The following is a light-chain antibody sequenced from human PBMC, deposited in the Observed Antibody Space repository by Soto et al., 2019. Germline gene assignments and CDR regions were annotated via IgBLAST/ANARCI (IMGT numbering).Light chain of an antibody. CDR3: QQYNSYPYT. CDR2: DAS. Sequence: DSQMTQSPSTVSAAVGDRVTITCRASQSISSWLAWYQQKPGKAPNLLIYDASTLESGGPPGFSGSGSGTEFTLTISSLQPDDSATYFCQQYNSYPYTFGQGTKVDIK. J-gene: IGKJ2*01. V-gene: IGKV1-5*01. CDR1: QSISSW.